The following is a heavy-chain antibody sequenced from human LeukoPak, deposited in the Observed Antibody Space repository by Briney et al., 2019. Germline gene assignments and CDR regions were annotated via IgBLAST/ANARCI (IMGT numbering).Heavy chain of an antibody. J-gene: IGHJ6*03. Sequence: GGSLRLSCAASGFTFNSYSMNWVRQAPGKGLEWVSSISGSNSYIYYADSVKGRFTISRDNAKNSLYLQMNSLRAEDTAVYYCARSVGSGWFQMHMDVWGKGTTVTVSS. V-gene: IGHV3-21*01. CDR1: GFTFNSYS. CDR3: ARSVGSGWFQMHMDV. D-gene: IGHD6-19*01. CDR2: ISGSNSYI.